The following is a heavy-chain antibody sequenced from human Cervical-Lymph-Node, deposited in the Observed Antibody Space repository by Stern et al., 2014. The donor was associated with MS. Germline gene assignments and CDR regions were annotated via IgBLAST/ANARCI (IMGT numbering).Heavy chain of an antibody. CDR3: VKDVESSIAVSFDH. J-gene: IGHJ4*02. V-gene: IGHV3-9*01. CDR1: GFTFAGYA. Sequence: EVQLVESGGGLVQPGRSLRLSCTASGFTFAGYAIPWVRQTPAHGLEWVSGISWNRNSIAQAASVKGRFTIPRDNANNSLYLELNSLRPEDTALYYCVKDVESSIAVSFDHWGQGTLVTVSS. CDR2: ISWNRNSI. D-gene: IGHD6-19*01.